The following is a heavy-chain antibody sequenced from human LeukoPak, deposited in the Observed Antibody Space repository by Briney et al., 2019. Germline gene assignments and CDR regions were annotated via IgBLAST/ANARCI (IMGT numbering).Heavy chain of an antibody. D-gene: IGHD3-10*01. Sequence: ASVKVSCKASGFTVTGYYMHWVRQAPGQGLEWMGWINPNSGATNYAQKFQGRVTMTRDTSISTVYMELSRLRSDDTAVYYCTRGSSGSYNYYYYYYMDVWGKGTTVTVSS. V-gene: IGHV1-2*02. CDR2: INPNSGAT. J-gene: IGHJ6*03. CDR3: TRGSSGSYNYYYYYYMDV. CDR1: GFTVTGYY.